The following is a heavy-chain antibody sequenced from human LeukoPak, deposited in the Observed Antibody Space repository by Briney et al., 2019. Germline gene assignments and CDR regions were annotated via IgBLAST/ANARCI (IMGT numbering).Heavy chain of an antibody. Sequence: GESLKISCKGSGYSFTSYWIGWVRQMPGKGLEWMGLIYPGDSDTRYSPSFQGQVTISADKSISTAYLQWSSLKASDTAMYYCARLGCSGGSCYSPTSLFDYWGQGTLVTVSS. D-gene: IGHD2-15*01. CDR3: ARLGCSGGSCYSPTSLFDY. V-gene: IGHV5-51*01. CDR2: IYPGDSDT. CDR1: GYSFTSYW. J-gene: IGHJ4*02.